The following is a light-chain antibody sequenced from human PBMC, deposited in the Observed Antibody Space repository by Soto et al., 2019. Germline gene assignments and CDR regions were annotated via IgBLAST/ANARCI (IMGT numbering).Light chain of an antibody. J-gene: IGKJ1*01. CDR1: QSVSSTY. CDR2: DAS. CDR3: QQYASSPLT. Sequence: EIVLTQSPGTLSLSPGERATLSCRASQSVSSTYLAWYQQKPGQAPRLLIYDASTRAAGIPDRFSGSGSGTDFTLTISRLEADYFAVYYCQQYASSPLTLGKGAKVQIK. V-gene: IGKV3-20*01.